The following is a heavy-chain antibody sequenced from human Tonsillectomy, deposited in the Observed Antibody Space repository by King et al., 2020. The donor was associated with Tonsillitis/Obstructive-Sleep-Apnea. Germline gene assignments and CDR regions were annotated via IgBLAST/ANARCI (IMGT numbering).Heavy chain of an antibody. CDR1: GFTFSSYA. J-gene: IGHJ4*02. CDR3: AKEHPINGLGDY. CDR2: ISDSGVST. V-gene: IGHV3-23*04. Sequence: VQLVQSGGGLVQPGGSLRLSCAASGFTFSSYAMSWVRQAPGKGLEWVSAISDSGVSTYYADSMKGRFTISRANSKNKLYLQMNSLRAEDTAVYYCAKEHPINGLGDYWGQGTLVTVSS. D-gene: IGHD3-10*01.